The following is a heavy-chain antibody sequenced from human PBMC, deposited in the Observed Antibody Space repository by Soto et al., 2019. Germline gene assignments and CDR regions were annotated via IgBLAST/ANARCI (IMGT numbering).Heavy chain of an antibody. J-gene: IGHJ6*03. CDR3: ARGSAGTQRVYYYYYMDV. CDR1: GFTFSSYW. D-gene: IGHD6-13*01. V-gene: IGHV3-7*04. Sequence: GGSLRLSCAASGFTFSSYWMSWVRQAPGKGLEWVANIKQDGSEKYYVDSVKGRFTISRDNAKNSLYLQMNSLRAEDTAVYYCARGSAGTQRVYYYYYMDVWGKGTTVTVSS. CDR2: IKQDGSEK.